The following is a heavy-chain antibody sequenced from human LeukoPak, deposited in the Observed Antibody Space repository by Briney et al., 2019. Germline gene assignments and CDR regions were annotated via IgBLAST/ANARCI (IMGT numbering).Heavy chain of an antibody. CDR1: GFTVSSNY. V-gene: IGHV3-66*02. CDR2: IYSGGST. Sequence: GGSLRLSCAASGFTVSSNYMSWVRQAPGKGLEWVSVIYSGGSTYYADSVKGRFTIPRDNSKNTLYLQMNSLRAEDTAVYYCASQDGIVRATGDAFDIWGQGTMVTVSS. D-gene: IGHD1-26*01. J-gene: IGHJ3*02. CDR3: ASQDGIVRATGDAFDI.